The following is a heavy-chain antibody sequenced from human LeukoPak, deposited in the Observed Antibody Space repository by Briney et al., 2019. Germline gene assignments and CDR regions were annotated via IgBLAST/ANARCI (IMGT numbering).Heavy chain of an antibody. V-gene: IGHV4-34*01. CDR3: ARPKKAYASSSPFDY. Sequence: PSETLSLTCAVYGGSFSGYYWNWLRQPPGEGLEWIGEINHSGRTNYNPFLKSRINISVDTSKTQFSLRLSSVTAADTAVYYCARPKKAYASSSPFDYWAQGTRVTVSS. CDR1: GGSFSGYY. D-gene: IGHD6-6*01. CDR2: INHSGRT. J-gene: IGHJ4*02.